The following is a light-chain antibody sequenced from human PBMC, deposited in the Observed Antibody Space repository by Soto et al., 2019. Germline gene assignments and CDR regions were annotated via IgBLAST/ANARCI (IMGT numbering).Light chain of an antibody. Sequence: QSPLAQPPSASGSPGQSVTISRTGTKSDIGVYDFVSWYEHHPGKAPRLIIYEVVQRPSGVPDRFSGSKSGNTASLTVSGLQAADEADYYCSAYAVSNNFVCGSGTKV. CDR3: SAYAVSNNFV. J-gene: IGLJ1*01. CDR1: KSDIGVYDF. CDR2: EVV. V-gene: IGLV2-8*01.